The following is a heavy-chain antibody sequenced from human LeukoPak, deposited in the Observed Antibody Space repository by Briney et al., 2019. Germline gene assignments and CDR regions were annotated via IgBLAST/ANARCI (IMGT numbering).Heavy chain of an antibody. CDR1: GGTFSSYA. D-gene: IGHD2-21*02. Sequence: GASVKVSCKASGGTFSSYAISWVRQAPGQGLEWMGRLIANLGIAHYPQKFEGRVTITADNSTSTAYIDVSSVRSEDTAVYYCAIAGGVTDYFDYWGQGTLVTVSS. J-gene: IGHJ4*02. V-gene: IGHV1-69*04. CDR3: AIAGGVTDYFDY. CDR2: LIANLGIA.